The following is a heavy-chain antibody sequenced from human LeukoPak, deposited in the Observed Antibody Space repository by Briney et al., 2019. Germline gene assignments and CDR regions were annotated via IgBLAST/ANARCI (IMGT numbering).Heavy chain of an antibody. CDR1: GFTFSNYA. CDR2: ISGSGGST. Sequence: GGSLRLSCAASGFTFSNYAMTWVRQAPGKGLEWVSVISGSGGSTYYADSVKGRFSISRDNSKNTLYLQMDSLRGEDTAVYYCAKDFRIGYSAHFDYWGQGALVTVSS. CDR3: AKDFRIGYSAHFDY. J-gene: IGHJ4*02. D-gene: IGHD2-21*01. V-gene: IGHV3-23*01.